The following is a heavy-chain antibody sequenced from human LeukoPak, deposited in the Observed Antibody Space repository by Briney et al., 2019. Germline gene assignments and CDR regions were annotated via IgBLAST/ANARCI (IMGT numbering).Heavy chain of an antibody. Sequence: GGSLRLSCAASGFTFSSYSMNWVRQAPGKGLEWVSSISSSSSYIYYADSVKGRFTISRDNAKNSLFLQMNSLRAEDTTVYFCARESIAGYWGQGTLVTVSS. CDR1: GFTFSSYS. J-gene: IGHJ4*02. CDR3: ARESIAGY. D-gene: IGHD6-6*01. CDR2: ISSSSSYI. V-gene: IGHV3-21*01.